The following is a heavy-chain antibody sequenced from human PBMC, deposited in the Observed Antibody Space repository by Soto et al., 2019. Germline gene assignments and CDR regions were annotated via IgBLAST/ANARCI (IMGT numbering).Heavy chain of an antibody. V-gene: IGHV1-2*02. J-gene: IGHJ4*02. CDR1: GYTFTGYY. Sequence: QVQLVQSGAEVKKPGASVKVSCKASGYTFTGYYIHWVRQAPGQGLEWMGWINPNSGGTKYPQKFQGRVTMTRYTSIRTVYMSLTGLKSDYTAVYVCARYLAKGGGSAGFDYWGQGTLVAVSS. CDR2: INPNSGGT. CDR3: ARYLAKGGGSAGFDY. D-gene: IGHD2-15*01.